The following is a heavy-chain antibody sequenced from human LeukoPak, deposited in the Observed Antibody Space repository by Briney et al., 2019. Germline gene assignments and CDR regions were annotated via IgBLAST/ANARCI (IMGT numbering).Heavy chain of an antibody. Sequence: PGGSLRPSCAASGFTFSSYGMHWVRQAPGKGLEWVAFIRYEGSNKYYADSVKGRFTISRDNSKNTLYLQMNSLRAEDTGVYYCARVYDSSGYYPQGYWGQGTLVTVSS. CDR2: IRYEGSNK. CDR1: GFTFSSYG. D-gene: IGHD3-22*01. V-gene: IGHV3-30*02. CDR3: ARVYDSSGYYPQGY. J-gene: IGHJ4*02.